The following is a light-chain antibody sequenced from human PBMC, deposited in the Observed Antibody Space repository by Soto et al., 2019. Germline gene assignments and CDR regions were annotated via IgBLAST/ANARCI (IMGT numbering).Light chain of an antibody. Sequence: QSVLTQPPSASGPPGQRVTISCSGSVSNIGSNTVNWYQPLPGTAPRFLIYSNDQRPSGVPDRVSGSKSGTSASLAISGLQSEDEADYYCAAWDDSLNVYVFGTGTKLTVL. CDR1: VSNIGSNT. V-gene: IGLV1-44*01. CDR3: AAWDDSLNVYV. CDR2: SND. J-gene: IGLJ1*01.